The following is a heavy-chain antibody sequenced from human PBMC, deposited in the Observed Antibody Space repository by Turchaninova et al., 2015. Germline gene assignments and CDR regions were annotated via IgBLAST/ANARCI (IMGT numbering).Heavy chain of an antibody. J-gene: IGHJ4*02. CDR2: INHSGST. V-gene: IGHV4-34*01. Sequence: QVQLPQWGAGLLKPSAPLSPTCAVSGWSFSGSNWMWIRQPPGKGLEWIGEINHSGSTNYNPSLKSRVTISVDTSKNQFSLKLSSVTAADTAVYYCARLRGYGDYESYWGQGTLVTVSS. CDR1: GWSFSGSN. D-gene: IGHD4-17*01. CDR3: ARLRGYGDYESY.